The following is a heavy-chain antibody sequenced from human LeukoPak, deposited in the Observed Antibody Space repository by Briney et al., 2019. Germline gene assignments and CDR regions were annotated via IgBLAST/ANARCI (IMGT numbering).Heavy chain of an antibody. Sequence: SSDPLSLTCTVSGGSLCVYYWRWLRQSPGRGLEWIGYIYHDGSTNYSPSLKGRLIISVDTSKNQFSLKLSYVAAADTAVYYCARYVRSGFDYWGQGSLVTVSS. D-gene: IGHD2-15*01. V-gene: IGHV4-59*07. CDR1: GGSLCVYY. J-gene: IGHJ4*02. CDR2: IYHDGST. CDR3: ARYVRSGFDY.